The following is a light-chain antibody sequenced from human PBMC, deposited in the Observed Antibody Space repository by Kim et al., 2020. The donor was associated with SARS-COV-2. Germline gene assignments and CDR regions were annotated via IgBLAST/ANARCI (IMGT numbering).Light chain of an antibody. V-gene: IGKV1-8*01. CDR3: QQYYSYPWT. Sequence: ASTGGRVTITCRASQGISSYLAWYQQKPGKAPKLLIYAASTLQSGVPSRFSGSGSGTDFTLTISCLQSEDFATYYCQQYYSYPWTFGQGTKVDIK. J-gene: IGKJ1*01. CDR2: AAS. CDR1: QGISSY.